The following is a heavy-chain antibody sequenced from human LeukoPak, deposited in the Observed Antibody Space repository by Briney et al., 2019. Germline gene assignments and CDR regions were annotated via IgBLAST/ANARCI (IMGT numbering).Heavy chain of an antibody. D-gene: IGHD3-3*01. CDR1: GFTFSSYS. CDR3: ARVYYDFWSGYRQSDY. CDR2: ISSSSSYI. Sequence: GGSLRLSCAASGFTFSSYSMNWVRQAPGKGLEWVSSISSSSSYIYYADSVKGRFTISRDNAKNSLYLQMNGLRAEDTAVYYCARVYYDFWSGYRQSDYWGQGTLVTVSS. J-gene: IGHJ4*02. V-gene: IGHV3-21*01.